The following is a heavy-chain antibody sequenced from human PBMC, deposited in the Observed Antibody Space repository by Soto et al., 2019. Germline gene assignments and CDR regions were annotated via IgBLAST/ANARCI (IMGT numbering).Heavy chain of an antibody. V-gene: IGHV4-31*03. CDR1: GGSISSGGYY. J-gene: IGHJ4*02. D-gene: IGHD5-18*01. CDR2: IYYSGST. CDR3: ARDDRVRGYSYGLDY. Sequence: LTCTVSGGSISSGGYYWSWIRQHPGKGLEWIGYIYYSGSTYYNPSLKSRVTISVDTSKNQFSLKLSSVTAADTAVYYCARDDRVRGYSYGLDYCGQGTLVTLSS.